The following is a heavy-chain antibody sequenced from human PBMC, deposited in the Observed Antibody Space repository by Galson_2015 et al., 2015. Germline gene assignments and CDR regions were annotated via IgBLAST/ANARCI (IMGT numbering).Heavy chain of an antibody. V-gene: IGHV4-34*09. D-gene: IGHD3-22*01. J-gene: IGHJ3*02. CDR3: ARSITMIVAVTHGFPPDAFDI. Sequence: RQPPGKGLEWIGEINHSGSTNYNPSLKSRVTISVGTSKNQFSLKLSSVTAADTAVYYCARSITMIVAVTHGFPPDAFDIWGQGTMVTVSS. CDR2: INHSGST.